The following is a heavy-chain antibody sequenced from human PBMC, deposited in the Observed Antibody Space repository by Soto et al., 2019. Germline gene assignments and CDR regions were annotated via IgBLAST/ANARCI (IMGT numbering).Heavy chain of an antibody. CDR3: ARALLPHDAFDI. Sequence: EVQLVESGGGLVQPGGSLRLSCAASGFTVSSNYMSWVRQAPGKGLEWVSVIYSGGSTYYADSVKGRFTISRDNSKNTLYLQMNSLRAEDTAVYYCARALLPHDAFDIWDQGTMVTVSS. J-gene: IGHJ3*02. CDR2: IYSGGST. CDR1: GFTVSSNY. V-gene: IGHV3-66*01.